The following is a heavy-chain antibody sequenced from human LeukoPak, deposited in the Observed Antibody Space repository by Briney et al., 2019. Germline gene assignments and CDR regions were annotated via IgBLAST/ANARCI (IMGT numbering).Heavy chain of an antibody. D-gene: IGHD6-19*01. CDR3: AKDLPGYSSGWTGGAFDI. CDR2: ISDSGGST. Sequence: GGSLRLSCAASGFTFSSYAMTWVRQAPGKGLEWVSTISDSGGSTQYADSVKGRFTISRDNSKSTLHLQMNSLRAEDTAVYYCAKDLPGYSSGWTGGAFDIWGQGTMVTVSS. J-gene: IGHJ3*02. CDR1: GFTFSSYA. V-gene: IGHV3-23*01.